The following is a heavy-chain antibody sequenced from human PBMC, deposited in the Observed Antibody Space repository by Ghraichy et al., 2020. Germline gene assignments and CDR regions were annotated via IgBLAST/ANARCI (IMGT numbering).Heavy chain of an antibody. Sequence: ASVKVSCKASGYTFTSYDINWVRQATGQGLEWMGWMNPNSGNTGYAQKFQGRVTMTRNTSISTAYMELSSLRSEDTAVYYCARVPKQQLVQEDSPLKYWGQGTLVTVSS. CDR3: ARVPKQQLVQEDSPLKY. CDR2: MNPNSGNT. CDR1: GYTFTSYD. V-gene: IGHV1-8*01. D-gene: IGHD6-13*01. J-gene: IGHJ4*02.